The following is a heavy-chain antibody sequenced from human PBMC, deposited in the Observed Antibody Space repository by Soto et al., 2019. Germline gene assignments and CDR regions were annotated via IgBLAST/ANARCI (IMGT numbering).Heavy chain of an antibody. CDR3: AKVLGYCSSTSCSREAYYYYGMDV. CDR1: GFTFSSYG. D-gene: IGHD2-2*01. V-gene: IGHV3-30*18. Sequence: QVQLVESGGGVVQPGRSLRLSCAASGFTFSSYGMHWVRRAPGKGLEWVAVISYDGSNKYNADSVKGRFTISRDNSKNTLYLQMNNLRAEDTAVYHCAKVLGYCSSTSCSREAYYYYGMDVWGQGTTVTVSS. J-gene: IGHJ6*02. CDR2: ISYDGSNK.